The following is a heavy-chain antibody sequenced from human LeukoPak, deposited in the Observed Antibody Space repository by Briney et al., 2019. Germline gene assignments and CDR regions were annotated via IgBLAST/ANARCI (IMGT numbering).Heavy chain of an antibody. CDR2: IIPIFGTA. J-gene: IGHJ4*02. D-gene: IGHD2-15*01. CDR1: GGTFSSYA. V-gene: IGHV1-69*13. Sequence: SVKVSCKASGGTFSSYAISWVRQAPGQGLEWMGGIIPIFGTANYAQKFQGRVTFTADESTSTAYMELSSLRSEDTAVYYCAREGGEVGYCSGGSCRTFDYWGQGTLVTVSS. CDR3: AREGGEVGYCSGGSCRTFDY.